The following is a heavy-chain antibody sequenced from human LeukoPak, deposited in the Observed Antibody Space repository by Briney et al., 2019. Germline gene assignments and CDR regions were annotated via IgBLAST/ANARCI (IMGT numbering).Heavy chain of an antibody. CDR1: GYSISSGYY. Sequence: SETLSLTCTVSGYSISSGYYWGWIRQPPGKGLEWIGSIYHSGSTYYNPSLKSRVTISVDTSKNQFSLKLSSVTAADTAVYYCARARYGSGSYRVHYFDYWGQGTLVTVSS. CDR3: ARARYGSGSYRVHYFDY. D-gene: IGHD3-10*01. CDR2: IYHSGST. J-gene: IGHJ4*02. V-gene: IGHV4-38-2*02.